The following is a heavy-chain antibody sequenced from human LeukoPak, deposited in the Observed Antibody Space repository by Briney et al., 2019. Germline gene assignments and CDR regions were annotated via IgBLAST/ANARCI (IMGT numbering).Heavy chain of an antibody. Sequence: ASVNVSCKASGYTFNSHGISWVRQAPGQGLEWMGWISAYIGNTNYAQKLQGRVTMTTDTSTSTAYMELRSLRSDDTAVYYCARAEEIWSGIHYYYYMDVWGKGTTVTVSS. V-gene: IGHV1-18*01. CDR1: GYTFNSHG. CDR3: ARAEEIWSGIHYYYYMDV. CDR2: ISAYIGNT. J-gene: IGHJ6*03. D-gene: IGHD3-3*01.